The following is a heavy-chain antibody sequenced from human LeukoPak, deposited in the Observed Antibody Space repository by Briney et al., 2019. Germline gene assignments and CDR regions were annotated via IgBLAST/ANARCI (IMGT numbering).Heavy chain of an antibody. Sequence: PGGSLRLSCAASGFTFSSYAMRWVRRAPGRGLEWVSTIGSTGSNTYYTDYVKGRFTISRDNSKNTLYMQINGLRADDTAVYYCAKSMSTVTTSPFWGQGTLVTVSS. CDR3: AKSMSTVTTSPF. J-gene: IGHJ4*02. V-gene: IGHV3-23*01. CDR2: IGSTGSNT. D-gene: IGHD4-17*01. CDR1: GFTFSSYA.